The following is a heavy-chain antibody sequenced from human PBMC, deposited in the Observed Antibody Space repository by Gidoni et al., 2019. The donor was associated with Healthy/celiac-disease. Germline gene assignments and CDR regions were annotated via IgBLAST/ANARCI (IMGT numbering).Heavy chain of an antibody. J-gene: IGHJ4*02. V-gene: IGHV4-34*01. CDR1: GGSFRGYY. CDR2: INHSGRT. CDR3: ARGDCTNGVCYLFDY. Sequence: QVQLQQWGAGLLKPSETLSLTCAVYGGSFRGYYWSWIRQPPGKGLDGIGEINHSGRTNYNPSLKSRVTISVDTSKNQFSLKLSSVTAADTAVYYCARGDCTNGVCYLFDYWGQGTLVTVSS. D-gene: IGHD2-8*01.